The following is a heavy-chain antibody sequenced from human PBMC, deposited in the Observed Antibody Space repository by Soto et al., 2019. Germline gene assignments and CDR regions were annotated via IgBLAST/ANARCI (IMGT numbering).Heavy chain of an antibody. J-gene: IGHJ4*02. CDR2: ISWNSGSI. CDR1: GFTFDDYA. D-gene: IGHD3-10*01. V-gene: IGHV3-9*01. Sequence: EVQLVESGGGFVQPGRSLRLSCAASGFTFDDYAMHWVRQAPGKGLEWVSGISWNSGSIGHADSVKGRITISRDNAKNSLSLQMSSLRVEDTALYYCAKDLSSGYYGPGSYIDYWGQGTLVTVSS. CDR3: AKDLSSGYYGPGSYIDY.